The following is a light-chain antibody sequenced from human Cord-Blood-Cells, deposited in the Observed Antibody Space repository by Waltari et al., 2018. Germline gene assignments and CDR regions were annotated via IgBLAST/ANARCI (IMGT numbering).Light chain of an antibody. CDR3: QQYGSSQT. V-gene: IGKV3-20*01. CDR1: QSVSSSY. Sequence: EIVLTQSPGTLSLSPGERATLSCRASQSVSSSYLAWYQQKPGQAPRLLIYGASSRATGIPDRLSDGGSGTDFTLTISRLEPEDFAVYYCQQYGSSQTFGQGTKVEIK. J-gene: IGKJ1*01. CDR2: GAS.